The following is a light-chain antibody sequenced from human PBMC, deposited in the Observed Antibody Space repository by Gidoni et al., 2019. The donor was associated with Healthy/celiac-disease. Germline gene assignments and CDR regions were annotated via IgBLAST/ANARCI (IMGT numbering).Light chain of an antibody. Sequence: DIQMTQSPFTLSASVGDRVTITCRASQSISSWLAWYQQKPGKAPKLLIYDASSLESGVPSRFSGSGSGTKFTLTISSLQPDDFATYYCQQYNSSWTFXQXTKVEIK. CDR3: QQYNSSWT. J-gene: IGKJ1*01. CDR2: DAS. V-gene: IGKV1-5*01. CDR1: QSISSW.